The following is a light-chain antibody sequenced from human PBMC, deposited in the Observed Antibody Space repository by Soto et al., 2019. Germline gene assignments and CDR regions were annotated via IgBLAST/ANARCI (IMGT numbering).Light chain of an antibody. Sequence: EIVLTQSPGTLSLSPGERATLSCRASQTVRTNYLAWFQHKPGQAPRLLLYGASSRATGIPDRFSGSGSGTDYTLTINRLEHEDFAVYFCQQYSDSPLTFGGGTKVEIK. CDR3: QQYSDSPLT. CDR1: QTVRTNY. V-gene: IGKV3-20*01. CDR2: GAS. J-gene: IGKJ4*01.